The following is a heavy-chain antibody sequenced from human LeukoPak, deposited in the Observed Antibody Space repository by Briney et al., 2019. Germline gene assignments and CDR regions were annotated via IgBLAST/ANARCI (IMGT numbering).Heavy chain of an antibody. CDR2: IYHSGGT. V-gene: IGHV4-30-2*01. D-gene: IGHD2-21*02. J-gene: IGHJ5*02. Sequence: SQTLSLTCSVSGGSIYGSGWHWSWLRQPPGKGLEWIGYIYHSGGTYISPPLTSRVSISVDRFNNQFFLYLNYATDADTAVYYCARGPIGGVVLGTALGYFDPWGQGTPVTVSS. CDR1: GGSIYGSGWH. CDR3: ARGPIGGVVLGTALGYFDP.